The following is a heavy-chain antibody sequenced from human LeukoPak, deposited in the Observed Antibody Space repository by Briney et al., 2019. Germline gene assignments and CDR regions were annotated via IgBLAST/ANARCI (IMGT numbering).Heavy chain of an antibody. V-gene: IGHV4-4*02. CDR1: DGSISSSNW. CDR3: ARAPGGYCSSTSCSPFDY. J-gene: IGHJ4*02. CDR2: IYRSGST. D-gene: IGHD2-2*01. Sequence: PSETLSLTCAVSDGSISSSNWWSWVRQPPGKGLEWIGEIYRSGSTNYNPSLKSRVTISVDKSKNQFSLKLSSVTAADTAVYYCARAPGGYCSSTSCSPFDYWGQGTLVTVSS.